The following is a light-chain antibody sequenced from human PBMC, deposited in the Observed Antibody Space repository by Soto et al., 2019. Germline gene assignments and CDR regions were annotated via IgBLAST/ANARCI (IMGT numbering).Light chain of an antibody. CDR2: GAS. V-gene: IGKV1-27*01. CDR1: QGISTY. Sequence: DIQMTQSPSSLSASIGDKVPITCRASQGISTYLAWYQQKPGKVPYLLIYGASSLQSGVPSRFSGSGSGTDFSLTISSLQPEDVATYYCQQFNNYPQVTFGQGTRLEIK. J-gene: IGKJ5*01. CDR3: QQFNNYPQVT.